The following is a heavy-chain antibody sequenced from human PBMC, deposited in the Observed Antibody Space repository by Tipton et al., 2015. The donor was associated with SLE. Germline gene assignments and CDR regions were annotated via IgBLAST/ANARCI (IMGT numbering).Heavy chain of an antibody. CDR2: IWYDGSNK. CDR3: ARGRGGEFLDY. Sequence: SGFTFSTSAMHWVCQAPGKGLEWVAVIWYDGSNKFYADSVKGRFTISRDNSKNTVSLQMNSLRVEDTAVYFCARGRGGEFLDYWGQGTLVTVSS. D-gene: IGHD3-16*01. V-gene: IGHV3-33*01. CDR1: GFTFSTSA. J-gene: IGHJ4*02.